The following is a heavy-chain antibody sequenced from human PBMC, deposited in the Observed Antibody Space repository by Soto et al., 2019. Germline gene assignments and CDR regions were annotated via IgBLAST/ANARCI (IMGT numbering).Heavy chain of an antibody. CDR2: MNPTSGDT. CDR1: GYTFTSYD. V-gene: IGHV1-8*01. D-gene: IGHD2-21*01. J-gene: IGHJ4*02. Sequence: QVQLVQSGAEVKKPGASVKVSCKASGYTFTSYDISWVRQATGQGLEWMGWMNPTSGDTGYAQKFQGRLTMTRNTSITTAYMELSSLRSEDTAIYDWARGFIAGTLVYWVQGTLATV. CDR3: ARGFIAGTLVY.